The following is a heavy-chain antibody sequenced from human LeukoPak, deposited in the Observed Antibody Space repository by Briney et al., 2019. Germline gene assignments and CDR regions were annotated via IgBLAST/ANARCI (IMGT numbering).Heavy chain of an antibody. D-gene: IGHD5-24*01. Sequence: PGGSLRLSCAASGFTFSSYWMTWVRQAPGKGLEWVAIINQDGGEKKYVDSVKGRFTVSRDNAKNTLYLQMYSLRAEDTAAYYCVRDGDDYNFDYWGQGSLVTVSS. CDR2: INQDGGEK. J-gene: IGHJ4*02. V-gene: IGHV3-7*01. CDR3: VRDGDDYNFDY. CDR1: GFTFSSYW.